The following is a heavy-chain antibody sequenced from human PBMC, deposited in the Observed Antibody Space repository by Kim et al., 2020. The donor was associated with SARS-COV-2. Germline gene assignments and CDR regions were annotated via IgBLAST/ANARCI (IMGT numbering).Heavy chain of an antibody. J-gene: IGHJ6*02. CDR1: GYTFTSYD. CDR3: ARGWGRGSVLEVYAITNYYYGMDV. D-gene: IGHD2-8*02. CDR2: MNPNSGNT. Sequence: ASVKVSCKASGYTFTSYDINWVRQATGQGLEWMGWMNPNSGNTGYAQKFQGRVTMTRNTSIRTAYMELSSLRAEDTAVYYCARGWGRGSVLEVYAITNYYYGMDVWGQGATGTVSS. V-gene: IGHV1-8*01.